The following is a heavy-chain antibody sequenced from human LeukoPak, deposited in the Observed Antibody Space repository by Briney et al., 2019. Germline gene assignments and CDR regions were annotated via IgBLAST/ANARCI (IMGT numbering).Heavy chain of an antibody. Sequence: AGGSLRLSCAASGFTFTNAWMTWVRQAPGKGLEWVGRIKSKADAGTTDYAAPVKGRFTISRDDSKNTLYLQMNSLKTEDTAVYYCATDGGSTGYYGRSDYWGQGTLVTVSS. D-gene: IGHD3-22*01. CDR1: GFTFTNAW. V-gene: IGHV3-15*01. CDR3: ATDGGSTGYYGRSDY. CDR2: IKSKADAGTT. J-gene: IGHJ4*02.